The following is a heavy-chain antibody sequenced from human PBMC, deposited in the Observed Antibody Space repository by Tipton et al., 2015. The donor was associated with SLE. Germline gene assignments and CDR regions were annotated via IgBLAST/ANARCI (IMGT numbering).Heavy chain of an antibody. CDR1: GGSISSHY. CDR2: IYYSGST. Sequence: TLSLTCTVSGGSISSHYWSWIRQPPGKGLEWIGSIYYSGSTYYNPSLKSRVTISVDTSKNQFSLKLSSVTAADTAVYYCARDRAGDTDYWGQGTLVTVSS. J-gene: IGHJ4*02. CDR3: ARDRAGDTDY. D-gene: IGHD3-10*01. V-gene: IGHV4-59*11.